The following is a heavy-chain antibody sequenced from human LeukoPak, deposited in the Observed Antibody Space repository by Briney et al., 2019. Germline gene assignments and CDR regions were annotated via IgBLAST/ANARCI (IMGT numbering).Heavy chain of an antibody. CDR3: ARQSPPHYYDSSGYYDY. CDR2: IYTSGST. Sequence: SETLSLTCTVSGGSISSYYWSWIRQPPGKGLEWIGYIYTSGSTNYNPSLKSRVTISVDTSKNQFSLKLSSVTAADTAVYYCARQSPPHYYDSSGYYDYWAREPWSPSPQ. V-gene: IGHV4-4*09. J-gene: IGHJ4*02. D-gene: IGHD3-22*01. CDR1: GGSISSYY.